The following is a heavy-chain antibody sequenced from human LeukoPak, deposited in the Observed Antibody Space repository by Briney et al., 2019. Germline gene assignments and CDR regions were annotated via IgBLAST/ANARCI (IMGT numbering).Heavy chain of an antibody. Sequence: ASVKVSCKASGYTFTGYYMHWVRQAPGQGLEWMGRMNPNSGGTNYAQKFQGRVTMTRDTSISTAYMELSRLRSDDTAVYYCARLSTIVVVINEWDAFDIWGQGTMVTVSS. CDR3: ARLSTIVVVINEWDAFDI. D-gene: IGHD3-22*01. J-gene: IGHJ3*02. CDR2: MNPNSGGT. CDR1: GYTFTGYY. V-gene: IGHV1-2*06.